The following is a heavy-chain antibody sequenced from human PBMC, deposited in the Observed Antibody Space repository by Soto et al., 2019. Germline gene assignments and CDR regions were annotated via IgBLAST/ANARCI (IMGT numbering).Heavy chain of an antibody. CDR3: ARAPWRELLSHYPDAFDI. Sequence: WSLRLSCAASGFTFSSYSMNWVRQCPGKGLEWVSSISSSSSYIYYADSVKGRFTISRDNAKNSLYLQMNSLRAEDTAVYYCARAPWRELLSHYPDAFDIWGQGTMVT. CDR2: ISSSSSYI. CDR1: GFTFSSYS. D-gene: IGHD1-26*01. J-gene: IGHJ3*02. V-gene: IGHV3-21*01.